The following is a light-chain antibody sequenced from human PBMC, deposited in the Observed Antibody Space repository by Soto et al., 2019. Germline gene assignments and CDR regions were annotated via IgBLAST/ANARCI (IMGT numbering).Light chain of an antibody. CDR2: DVS. CDR1: SSDIGTYNY. CDR3: SSYTASSTSVI. Sequence: ALTQPASVSGSPGQSITISCTGTSSDIGTYNYVSWYQQHPGKAPKVMIYDVSNRPSGVSNRFSGSKSGNTASLTISGLQAEDEADYYCSSYTASSTSVIFGGGTKLTVL. V-gene: IGLV2-14*03. J-gene: IGLJ2*01.